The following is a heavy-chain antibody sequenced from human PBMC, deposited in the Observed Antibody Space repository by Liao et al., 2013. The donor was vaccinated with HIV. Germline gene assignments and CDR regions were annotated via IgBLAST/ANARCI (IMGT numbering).Heavy chain of an antibody. D-gene: IGHD3-22*01. CDR1: GGSFSNYY. CDR2: VYYSGGT. CDR3: ARGMISMTVGSDGFDM. Sequence: QVQLQQWGSGLLKPSETLSLTCAVYGGSFSNYYWDWIRQPPGKGLEWIGSVYYSGGTFYNPSLKSRVNISRDMSKKQLSLNLNSVTAADTAVYYCARGMISMTVGSDGFDMWGQGTAVTVSS. V-gene: IGHV4-34*01. J-gene: IGHJ3*02.